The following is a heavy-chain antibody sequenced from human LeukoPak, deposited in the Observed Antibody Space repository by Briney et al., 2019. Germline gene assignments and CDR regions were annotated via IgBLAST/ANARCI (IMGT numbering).Heavy chain of an antibody. CDR3: AKDIIGYAPL. J-gene: IGHJ4*02. CDR2: VSVDGDTK. D-gene: IGHD2-8*01. V-gene: IGHV3-43*01. CDR1: GFTFDDFP. Sequence: GGSLRLSCAASGFTFDDFPMHWVRQQPGKGLEWVSPVSVDGDTKYYADSVRGRFTISRDNSKNSLYLQMNSLRIEDTAFYYCAKDIIGYAPLWGQGTLVTVSS.